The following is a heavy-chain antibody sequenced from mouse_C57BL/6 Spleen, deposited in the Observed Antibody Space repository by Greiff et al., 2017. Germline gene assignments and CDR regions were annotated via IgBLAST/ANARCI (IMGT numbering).Heavy chain of an antibody. CDR1: GYTFTEYT. CDR3: ARHEADDGYCFDY. Sequence: QVQLQQSGAELVKPGASVKLSCKASGYTFTEYTIHWVKQRSVQGLEWIGWFFPGSGSIKYNEKFKDKATFTADTSSSTVYMELSRVTSDDSVVYFCARHEADDGYCFDYWGQGTTLTVSS. V-gene: IGHV1-62-2*01. CDR2: FFPGSGSI. D-gene: IGHD2-3*01. J-gene: IGHJ2*01.